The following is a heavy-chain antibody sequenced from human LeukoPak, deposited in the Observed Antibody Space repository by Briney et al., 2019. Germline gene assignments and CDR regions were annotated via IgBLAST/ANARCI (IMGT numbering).Heavy chain of an antibody. CDR3: AKGAGYGDYVPYFDY. CDR2: IYSGGNT. D-gene: IGHD4-17*01. J-gene: IGHJ4*02. V-gene: IGHV3-53*01. CDR1: GFTVSSDY. Sequence: GGSLRLSCAASGFTVSSDYMTWVRQAPGKGLEWVSVIYSGGNTYYADSVKGRFTISRDNSKNTLYLQMNSLRAEDTAVYYCAKGAGYGDYVPYFDYWGQGTLVTVSS.